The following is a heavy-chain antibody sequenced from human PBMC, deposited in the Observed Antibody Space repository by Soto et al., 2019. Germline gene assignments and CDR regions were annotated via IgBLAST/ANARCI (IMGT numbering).Heavy chain of an antibody. D-gene: IGHD3-16*01. Sequence: GGSLRLSCAASGFTFSSYAMSWVRQAPGKGLEWVSAISGSGGSTYYADSVKGRFTISRDNSKNTLYLQMNSPRAEDTAVYYCAKSRGPRVFPCGGGLDSFDPWGQGTLVTVSS. CDR3: AKSRGPRVFPCGGGLDSFDP. J-gene: IGHJ5*02. CDR1: GFTFSSYA. CDR2: ISGSGGST. V-gene: IGHV3-23*01.